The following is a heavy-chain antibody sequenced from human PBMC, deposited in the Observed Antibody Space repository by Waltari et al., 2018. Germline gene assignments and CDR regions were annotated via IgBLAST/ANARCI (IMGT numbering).Heavy chain of an antibody. CDR3: ATHPSGSYRGTGPYYYYGMDV. D-gene: IGHD1-26*01. V-gene: IGHV1-2*05. J-gene: IGHJ6*02. CDR2: INPNSGGT. CDR1: GYTFTGYY. Sequence: QVQLVQSGAEVKKPGASVKVSCKASGYTFTGYYMHWVRQAPGQGLEWMGRINPNSGGTNYAQKLQVRVTMTRDTSISTAYMELSRLRSDDTVVYYCATHPSGSYRGTGPYYYYGMDVWGQGTTVTVSS.